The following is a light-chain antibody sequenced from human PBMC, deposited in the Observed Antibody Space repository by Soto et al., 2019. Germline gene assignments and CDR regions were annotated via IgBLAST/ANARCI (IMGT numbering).Light chain of an antibody. Sequence: QSVLTQSPSASASLGASVKLTCTLSSGHSSYAIAWHQQQPEKGPRYLMKLNSDGSHSKGDGIPDSFSGSSSGAERYLTISSLQSEDEADYYCQTYEVFGGGTQLTVL. CDR2: LNSDGSH. J-gene: IGLJ2*01. CDR1: SGHSSYA. V-gene: IGLV4-69*01. CDR3: QTYEV.